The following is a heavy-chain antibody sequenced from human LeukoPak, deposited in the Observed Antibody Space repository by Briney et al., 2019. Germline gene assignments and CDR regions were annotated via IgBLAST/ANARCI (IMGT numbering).Heavy chain of an antibody. J-gene: IGHJ4*02. CDR2: IYYSGNT. D-gene: IGHD6-19*01. Sequence: PSETLSLTCAVYGGSFSGYYWSWIRQPPGKGLEWIGTIYYSGNTYYNPSLKSRLTISVDTSKNQFSLNLISVTAADTAVYYCARVGSSGWYLNWGQGTLVTVSS. CDR1: GGSFSGYY. CDR3: ARVGSSGWYLN. V-gene: IGHV4-34*01.